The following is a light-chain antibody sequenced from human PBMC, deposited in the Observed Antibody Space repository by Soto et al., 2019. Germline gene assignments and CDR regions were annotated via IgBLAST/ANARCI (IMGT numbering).Light chain of an antibody. J-gene: IGKJ1*01. CDR2: TAS. CDR3: QQRYSWLRA. Sequence: DIQMTQSPSSLAASVGDRVTITCRASQTISTYLNWYQQKPGKAPNLLIYTASNLESGVPSRFSGSGSGTDFTLTISSLESDDFAIYYCQQRYSWLRAFGPGTKVEVK. V-gene: IGKV1-39*01. CDR1: QTISTY.